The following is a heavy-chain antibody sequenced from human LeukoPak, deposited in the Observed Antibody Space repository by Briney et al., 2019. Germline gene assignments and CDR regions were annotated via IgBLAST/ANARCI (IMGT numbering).Heavy chain of an antibody. CDR2: IYYSGST. V-gene: IGHV4-59*08. CDR3: AGHESGYCSGGICYPTTWFDP. CDR1: GGSISTYY. Sequence: SETLSLTCTVSGGSISTYYWSWIRQPPGKGLEWIGYIYYSGSTYNPSLKSRVTITIDTSKKQFSLNLTSVTAADTAVYYCAGHESGYCSGGICYPTTWFDPWGQGALVTVSS. J-gene: IGHJ5*02. D-gene: IGHD2-15*01.